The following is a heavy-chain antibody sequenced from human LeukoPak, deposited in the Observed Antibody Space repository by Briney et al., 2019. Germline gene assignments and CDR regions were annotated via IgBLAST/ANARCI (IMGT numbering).Heavy chain of an antibody. J-gene: IGHJ4*02. V-gene: IGHV4-59*08. CDR2: IYYSGST. CDR3: ARHRPTTVTTVGYYFDY. Sequence: NSSETLSLTCTVSGASISSYYWNWIRQPPGKGLEWIGYIYYSGSTNYNPSLKSRVTILLDTSKNQFSLRLSSVTAADTAVYYCARHRPTTVTTVGYYFDYWGQGTLVTVSS. D-gene: IGHD4-17*01. CDR1: GASISSYY.